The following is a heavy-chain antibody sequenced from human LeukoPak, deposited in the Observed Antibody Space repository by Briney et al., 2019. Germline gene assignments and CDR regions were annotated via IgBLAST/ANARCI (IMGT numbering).Heavy chain of an antibody. Sequence: GGSLRLSCAASGFTFSSYEMNWVRQAPGKGLEWVSYISSSGSTIYYADSVKGRFTISRDNAKNSLYLQMNSLRAEDTAVYYCARAQLGIQLWSFDYWGQGTLVTVSS. CDR3: ARAQLGIQLWSFDY. CDR1: GFTFSSYE. D-gene: IGHD5-18*01. J-gene: IGHJ4*02. V-gene: IGHV3-48*03. CDR2: ISSSGSTI.